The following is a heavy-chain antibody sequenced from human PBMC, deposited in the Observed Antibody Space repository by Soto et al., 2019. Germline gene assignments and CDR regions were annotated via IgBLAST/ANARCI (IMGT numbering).Heavy chain of an antibody. CDR1: GFTFSGSA. V-gene: IGHV3-73*01. D-gene: IGHD2-15*01. CDR2: IRSKANSYAT. Sequence: GGSLRLSCAASGFTFSGSAMHWARQASGKGLEWVGRIRSKANSYATAYAASVKGRFTISRDDSKNTAYLQMNSLKTEDTAVYYCTRSFYCSGGSCWGAFDIWGQGTMVTVSS. CDR3: TRSFYCSGGSCWGAFDI. J-gene: IGHJ3*02.